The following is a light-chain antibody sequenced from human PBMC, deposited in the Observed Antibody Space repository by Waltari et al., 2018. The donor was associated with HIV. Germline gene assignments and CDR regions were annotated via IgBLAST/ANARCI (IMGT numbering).Light chain of an antibody. J-gene: IGLJ2*01. V-gene: IGLV2-11*01. CDR2: DVS. CDR1: SSDVGGYNY. CDR3: YSYAGSLL. Sequence: QSALTQPRSVSGSPGQSVTISCTGSSSDVGGYNYVSWYQQHPTKAPKLLIYDVSERPSGVPDRFSGSKSGNRASLTVSGLQADDEADYYCYSYAGSLLFGGGTKLTVL.